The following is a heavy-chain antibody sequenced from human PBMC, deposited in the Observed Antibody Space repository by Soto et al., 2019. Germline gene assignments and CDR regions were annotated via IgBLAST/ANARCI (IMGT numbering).Heavy chain of an antibody. J-gene: IGHJ4*02. CDR1: GGTFNTYA. Sequence: QVQLVQSGAEMKKPGSSVKVSCQSSGGTFNTYAMNWVRQAPGQGPEWMGDISPMFGAANDAQKFQGRVTITADESTGTSYMQLSSLTSEDTALYFCAREVQVHTPAFVYWGQGPLVTVSS. CDR2: ISPMFGAA. V-gene: IGHV1-69*19. CDR3: AREVQVHTPAFVY. D-gene: IGHD3-10*01.